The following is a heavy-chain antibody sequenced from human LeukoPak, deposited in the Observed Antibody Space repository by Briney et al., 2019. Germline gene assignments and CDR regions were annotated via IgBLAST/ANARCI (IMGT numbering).Heavy chain of an antibody. J-gene: IGHJ4*02. CDR2: FDPEDGET. CDR1: GYTLTELS. D-gene: IGHD3-16*02. CDR3: ATDRLGELSLYRVQFDY. V-gene: IGHV1-24*01. Sequence: ASVKVSCMVSGYTLTELSMHWVRQAPGKGLEWMGGFDPEDGETIYAQKLQGRVTMTEDTSTDTDYMELSSSRSEDTAVYYCATDRLGELSLYRVQFDYWGQGTLVTVSS.